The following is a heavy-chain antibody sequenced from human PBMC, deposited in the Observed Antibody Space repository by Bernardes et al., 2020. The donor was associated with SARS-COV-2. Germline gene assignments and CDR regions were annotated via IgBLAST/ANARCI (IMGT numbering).Heavy chain of an antibody. CDR2: ISAYNGNT. D-gene: IGHD3-22*01. Sequence: SVKVSCKASGYTFTSYGISWVRQAPGQGLEWMGWISAYNGNTNYAQKLQGRVTMTTDTSTSTAYMELRSLRSDDTAVYYCARSSEYYYDSSGYYDPLLFDYWGQGTLVTVS. V-gene: IGHV1-18*01. CDR1: GYTFTSYG. J-gene: IGHJ4*02. CDR3: ARSSEYYYDSSGYYDPLLFDY.